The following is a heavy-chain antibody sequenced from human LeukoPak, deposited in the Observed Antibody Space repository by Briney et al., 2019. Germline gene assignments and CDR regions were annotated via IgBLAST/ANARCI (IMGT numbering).Heavy chain of an antibody. V-gene: IGHV3-30-3*01. CDR2: IATDGSET. CDR3: VRERQETIVHTGAFDF. J-gene: IGHJ3*01. CDR1: GFTFTNHI. Sequence: GGSLRLSCAASGFTFTNHIMHWVRQAPGKGLEWVAFIATDGSETFYTGSLQGRFTISRDNSENKLYLQMNSLRAEDTAVYFCVRERQETIVHTGAFDFWGQGTMLSVSS. D-gene: IGHD1-14*01.